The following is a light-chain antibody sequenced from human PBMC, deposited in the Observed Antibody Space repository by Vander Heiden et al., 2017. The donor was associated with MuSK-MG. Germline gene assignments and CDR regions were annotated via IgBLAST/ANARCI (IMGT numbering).Light chain of an antibody. CDR1: SSDVGYYNY. V-gene: IGLV2-8*01. CDR3: SSYAGSNNVV. CDR2: EVS. J-gene: IGLJ2*01. Sequence: QSALIQPPSASGSPGQSFPISCPGTSSDVGYYNYVSWYQQHPGKAPTLIIYEVSKRPSGVPDRFSGSKSGNTASLTVSGLQAEDDADYYCSSYAGSNNVVFGGGTKLTVL.